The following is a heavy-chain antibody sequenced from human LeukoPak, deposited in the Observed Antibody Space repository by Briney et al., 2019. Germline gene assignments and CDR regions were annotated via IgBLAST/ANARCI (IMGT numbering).Heavy chain of an antibody. D-gene: IGHD4-17*01. CDR3: ARLTTVTTIPDWYFDL. CDR2: ISSSGSTI. V-gene: IGHV3-48*03. Sequence: TGGSLRLSCAASGFTFSSYEMNWVRQAPGKGLEWVSYISSSGSTIYYADSVKGRFTISRDNAKNSLYLQMNSLRAEDTAVYYCARLTTVTTIPDWYFDLWGRGTLVTVSS. J-gene: IGHJ2*01. CDR1: GFTFSSYE.